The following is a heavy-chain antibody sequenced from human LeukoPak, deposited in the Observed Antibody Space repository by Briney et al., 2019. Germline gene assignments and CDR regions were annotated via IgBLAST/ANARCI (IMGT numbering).Heavy chain of an antibody. V-gene: IGHV3-73*01. CDR1: GFTFSGSA. CDR2: IRSKANNYAT. J-gene: IGHJ4*02. Sequence: GGSLKLSCVVSGFTFSGSAVHWVRQASGKGLEWVGRIRSKANNYATAYAASVKGRFTISRDDSKNTAYLQMNSLKTEDTAVYYCAGDNFDSSVKFDYWGQGTLVTVSS. CDR3: AGDNFDSSVKFDY. D-gene: IGHD3-22*01.